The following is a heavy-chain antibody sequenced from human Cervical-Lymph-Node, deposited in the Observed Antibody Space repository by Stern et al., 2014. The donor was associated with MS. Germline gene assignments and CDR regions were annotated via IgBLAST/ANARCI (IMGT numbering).Heavy chain of an antibody. J-gene: IGHJ4*02. Sequence: QVQLVQSGAELKEPGASVKVSCKASGGTFTNYPMNWVRQAPGQGLEWMGWINTNTGNSTYAQGVTGRFVFSLDNSDSTASLPISSLKAEDTAVYYCARDFVYTAMITRSDYLDSWGQGTLVTVSS. CDR3: ARDFVYTAMITRSDYLDS. CDR2: INTNTGNS. V-gene: IGHV7-4-1*02. D-gene: IGHD5-18*01. CDR1: GGTFTNYP.